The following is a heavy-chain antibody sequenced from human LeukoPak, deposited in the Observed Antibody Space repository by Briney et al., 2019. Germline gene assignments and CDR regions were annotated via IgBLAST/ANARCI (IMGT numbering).Heavy chain of an antibody. CDR1: GGSFSGYY. D-gene: IGHD6-19*01. CDR2: INHSGST. Sequence: SETLSLTCAVYGGSFSGYYWSWIRQPPGKGLEWIGEINHSGSTNYNPSLKSRVTISVDTSKNQFSLKLSSVTPADTAVYYCARAGAGFRGSGWYSDDAFDIWGQGTMVTVSS. V-gene: IGHV4-34*01. CDR3: ARAGAGFRGSGWYSDDAFDI. J-gene: IGHJ3*02.